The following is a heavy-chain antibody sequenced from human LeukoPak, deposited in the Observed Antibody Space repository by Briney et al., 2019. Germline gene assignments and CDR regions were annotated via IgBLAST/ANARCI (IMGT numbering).Heavy chain of an antibody. CDR1: GFTFSSYG. J-gene: IGHJ4*02. CDR3: ARGRSGLLPHMIDY. V-gene: IGHV3-48*04. Sequence: SGGSLRLSCAASGFTFSSYGMHWIRQAPGKGLEWVSYISSSGSTIYYADSVKGRFTISRDNAKNSLYLQMNSLRAEDTAVYYCARGRSGLLPHMIDYWGQGTLVTVSS. D-gene: IGHD3-22*01. CDR2: ISSSGSTI.